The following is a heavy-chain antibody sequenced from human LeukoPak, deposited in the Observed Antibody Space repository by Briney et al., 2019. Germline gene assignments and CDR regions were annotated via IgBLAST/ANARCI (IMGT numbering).Heavy chain of an antibody. J-gene: IGHJ4*02. CDR3: AREKYSPGAVDY. Sequence: SETLSLTCTVSGDSISSRSFYWGWIRQPPGKGLEWIGTIYYSGSTYYNPSLKSRVTISVDTSKNQFSLKVSSVTAADTAVYYCAREKYSPGAVDYWGQGSLVTVSS. V-gene: IGHV4-39*01. D-gene: IGHD6-6*01. CDR1: GDSISSRSFY. CDR2: IYYSGST.